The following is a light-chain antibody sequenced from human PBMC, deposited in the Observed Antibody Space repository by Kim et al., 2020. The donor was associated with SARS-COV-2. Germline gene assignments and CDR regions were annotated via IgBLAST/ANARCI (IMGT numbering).Light chain of an antibody. J-gene: IGKJ2*01. CDR3: QHYNAYPVS. CDR2: KAS. V-gene: IGKV1-5*03. Sequence: DIQLTPSPSTLSASVGEGVTITCRASQSISSWLAWYQQKPGKAPKLLMYKASILEGGVPSRFSGSGSGTEFTLTISTLQPDDFATYYCQHYNAYPVSFGQGTKLEI. CDR1: QSISSW.